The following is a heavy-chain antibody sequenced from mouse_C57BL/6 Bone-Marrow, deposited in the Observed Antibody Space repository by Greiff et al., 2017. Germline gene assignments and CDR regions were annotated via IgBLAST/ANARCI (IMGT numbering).Heavy chain of an antibody. CDR3: ARYYGSIAY. CDR1: GYTFTSYW. J-gene: IGHJ3*01. CDR2: IDPSDSYT. D-gene: IGHD1-1*01. V-gene: IGHV1-50*01. Sequence: QVQLQQPGAELVKPGASVKLSCKASGYTFTSYWMQWVKQRPGQGLEWIGEIDPSDSYTNYNQKFKGKATLTVDTSSSTAYMQLSSLTSEDSAVYYCARYYGSIAYWGQGTLVTVSA.